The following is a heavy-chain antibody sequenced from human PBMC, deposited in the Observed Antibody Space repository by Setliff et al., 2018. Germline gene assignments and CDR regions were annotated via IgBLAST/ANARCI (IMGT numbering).Heavy chain of an antibody. D-gene: IGHD6-6*01. CDR3: ARGRNVAARLLDT. CDR1: GGTFSDYY. CDR2: INHSGTT. V-gene: IGHV4-34*01. J-gene: IGHJ5*02. Sequence: PSETLSLTCSAYGGTFSDYYWTWIRQPPGKGLGWIGEINHSGTTNYNPSLKSRVTISVDTSKNQFSLRMSSVTAADAAVYYCARGRNVAARLLDTWGQGSRVTVSS.